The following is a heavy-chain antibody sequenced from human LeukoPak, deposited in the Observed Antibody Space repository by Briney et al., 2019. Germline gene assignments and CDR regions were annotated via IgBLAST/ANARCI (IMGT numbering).Heavy chain of an antibody. Sequence: GGSLRLSCAASGFTFSSYAMSWVRQAPGKGLEWVSAISGSGGSTYYADSVKGRFTISRDNSKNTLSLQMNSLRAEDTAVYYCAKDRGFHNWFDPWGQGTLVTVSS. J-gene: IGHJ5*02. CDR3: AKDRGFHNWFDP. CDR1: GFTFSSYA. V-gene: IGHV3-23*01. CDR2: ISGSGGST.